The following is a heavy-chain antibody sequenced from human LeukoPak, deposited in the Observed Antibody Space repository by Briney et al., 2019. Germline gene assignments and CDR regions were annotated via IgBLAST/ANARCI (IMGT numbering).Heavy chain of an antibody. CDR1: GGSISSSSYY. V-gene: IGHV4-39*07. CDR2: IYYSGST. Sequence: SETLSLTCTASGGSISSSSYYWGWIRQPPGKGLEWIGSIYYSGSTYYNPSLKSRVTISVDTSKNQFSLKLSSVTAADTAVYYCARDRLWSSNNFDYWGQGTLVTVSS. D-gene: IGHD2-2*01. CDR3: ARDRLWSSNNFDY. J-gene: IGHJ4*02.